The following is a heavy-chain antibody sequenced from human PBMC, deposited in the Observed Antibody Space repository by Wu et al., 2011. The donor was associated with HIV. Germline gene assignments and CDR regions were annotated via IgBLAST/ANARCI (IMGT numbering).Heavy chain of an antibody. CDR1: GYTFTGYY. CDR3: QTSGWNEEDY. CDR2: INPNSGGT. J-gene: IGHJ4*02. D-gene: IGHD1-1*01. Sequence: QVQLVQSGAEVKKPGASVRVSCKASGYTFTGYYMHWVRQAPGQGLEWMGWINPNSGGTNYAQKFQGRVSMTRDTSITTAYMDLSRLTSDDTAVYYCQTSGWNEEDYWGQGTLVTVSS. V-gene: IGHV1-2*02.